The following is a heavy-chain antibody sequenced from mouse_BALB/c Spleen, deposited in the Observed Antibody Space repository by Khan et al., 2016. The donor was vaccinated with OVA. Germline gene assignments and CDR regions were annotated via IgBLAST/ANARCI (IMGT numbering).Heavy chain of an antibody. J-gene: IGHJ3*01. CDR1: GFTFSTYG. V-gene: IGHV5-6*01. CDR3: TRLSYYYDSEGFAY. CDR2: VSTGGSYT. Sequence: EVELVESGGDLVKPGGSLKLSCAASGFTFSTYGMSWVRQAPDKRLEWVATVSTGGSYTYYPDSVKGRFTISRDNAKNTLYLHMSGLRSAATAMFYCTRLSYYYDSEGFAYWGQGTLVTVSA. D-gene: IGHD1-1*01.